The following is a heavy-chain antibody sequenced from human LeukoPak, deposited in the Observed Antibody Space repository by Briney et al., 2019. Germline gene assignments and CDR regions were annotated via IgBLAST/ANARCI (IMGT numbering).Heavy chain of an antibody. V-gene: IGHV1-18*01. CDR3: ARGLYGGNSGWFDP. CDR2: ISAYNGNA. J-gene: IGHJ5*02. Sequence: GASVKVYCKASGYTFTSYGISWVRQAPGQGLEWMGWISAYNGNANYAQKLQGRVTMTTDTYTSTAYMELRSLRSDDTAVYYCARGLYGGNSGWFDPWGQGTLVTVSS. D-gene: IGHD4-23*01. CDR1: GYTFTSYG.